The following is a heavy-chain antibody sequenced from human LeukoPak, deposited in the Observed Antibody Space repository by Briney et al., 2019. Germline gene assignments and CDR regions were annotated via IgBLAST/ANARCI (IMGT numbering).Heavy chain of an antibody. CDR1: GYTFTGYY. Sequence: GASVKVSCKASGYTFTGYYMHWVRQAPGQGLEWMGWMNPNSGNTGFAQKFQGRVTITRNTSISTAYMELSSLRSEDTAVYYCARYSGSFDFDYWGQGTLVTVSS. CDR3: ARYSGSFDFDY. V-gene: IGHV1-8*03. CDR2: MNPNSGNT. D-gene: IGHD1-26*01. J-gene: IGHJ4*02.